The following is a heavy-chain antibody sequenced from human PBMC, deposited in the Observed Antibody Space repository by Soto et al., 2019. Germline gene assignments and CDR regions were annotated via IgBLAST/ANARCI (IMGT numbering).Heavy chain of an antibody. V-gene: IGHV4-30-2*01. D-gene: IGHD2-15*01. CDR2: IYHSGST. J-gene: IGHJ4*02. CDR3: ARSYCSGGSCYQTFDY. Sequence: PSETLSLTCAVSGGSISSGGYSWSWIRPPPGKGLEWIGYIYHSGSTYYTPSLKSRVTISVDRSKNQFSLKLSSVTAADTAVYYCARSYCSGGSCYQTFDYWGQGTLVTVSS. CDR1: GGSISSGGYS.